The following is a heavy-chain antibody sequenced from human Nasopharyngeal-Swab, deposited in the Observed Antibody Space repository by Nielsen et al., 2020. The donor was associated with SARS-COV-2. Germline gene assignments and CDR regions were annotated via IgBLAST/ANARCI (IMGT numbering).Heavy chain of an antibody. CDR1: GITFSNYA. V-gene: IGHV3-23*01. CDR2: ISGSGGST. Sequence: GESLKISCAASGITFSNYAMSWVRQAPGKGLEWVSAISGSGGSTYYADSVKGRFTLSRDNSKNTLYLQMNSLRVEDTAVYYCAKASVDYSGSGSYSDCWGQGTLVTVSS. J-gene: IGHJ4*02. CDR3: AKASVDYSGSGSYSDC. D-gene: IGHD3-10*01.